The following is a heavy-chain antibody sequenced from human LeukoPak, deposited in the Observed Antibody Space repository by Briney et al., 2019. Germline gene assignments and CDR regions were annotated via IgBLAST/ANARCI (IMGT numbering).Heavy chain of an antibody. J-gene: IGHJ5*02. CDR3: ARGLHSSSWYRSLNWFDP. CDR1: GYTFTSYG. D-gene: IGHD6-13*01. CDR2: ISAYNGNT. Sequence: ASVKVSCKASGYTFTSYGISWVRQAPGQGLEWMGWISAYNGNTNYAQKLQGRVTMTTDTSTSTAYMELRSLRSDDTAVYYCARGLHSSSWYRSLNWFDPWGQGTLVTVSS. V-gene: IGHV1-18*01.